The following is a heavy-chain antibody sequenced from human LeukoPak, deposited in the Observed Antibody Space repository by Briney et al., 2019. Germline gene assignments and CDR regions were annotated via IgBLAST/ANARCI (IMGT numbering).Heavy chain of an antibody. D-gene: IGHD1-26*01. J-gene: IGHJ3*02. V-gene: IGHV4-59*10. CDR2: IYTSGST. Sequence: SETLSLTGTGYGGSISSYYWSWIRQPAGKGLEWIGRIYTSGSTNDNPSLRSRVTMSVDTSKNQFSLKLSSVTAADTAVYYWAEVGATTPGAFDIWGQGTMVTVSS. CDR3: AEVGATTPGAFDI. CDR1: GGSISSYY.